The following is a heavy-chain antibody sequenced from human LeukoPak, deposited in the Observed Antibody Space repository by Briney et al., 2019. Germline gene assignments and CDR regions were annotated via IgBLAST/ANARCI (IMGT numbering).Heavy chain of an antibody. CDR2: INAGNGNR. CDR3: ARVSDDSGWNFDY. CDR1: GYTFTSYA. Sequence: GASVKVPCKASGYTFTSYAIHWVRQAPGQRLEWMGWINAGNGNRKYSQKFQDRVTITREPSATTAYMELNSLTSEDTAVYYCARVSDDSGWNFDYWGQGTLVTVSS. D-gene: IGHD6-19*01. V-gene: IGHV1-3*01. J-gene: IGHJ4*02.